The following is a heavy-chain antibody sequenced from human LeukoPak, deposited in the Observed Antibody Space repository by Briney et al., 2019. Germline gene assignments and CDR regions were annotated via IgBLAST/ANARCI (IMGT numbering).Heavy chain of an antibody. CDR2: IYSADTT. Sequence: GGSLRLSCAASGFTVSSDYMTWVRQAPGKGLEWVSIIYSADTTYYADSVRGRFTISRDNSKNTLYLQMNSLRAEDSAVYYCAREDRWMGGFDYWGQGALVTVSS. CDR3: AREDRWMGGFDY. CDR1: GFTVSSDY. V-gene: IGHV3-66*01. D-gene: IGHD2-15*01. J-gene: IGHJ4*02.